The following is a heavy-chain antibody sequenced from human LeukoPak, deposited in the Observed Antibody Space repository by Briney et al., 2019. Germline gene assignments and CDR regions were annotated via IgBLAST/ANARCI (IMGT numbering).Heavy chain of an antibody. Sequence: SETPSLTCTVSGDSISSYYWSWIRQPPGKGLEWIGYIYTSGSTNYNPSLRSRVTISVDTSKNQFSLKLSSVTASDTAVYYCARQGYNGNYFDYWGQGTLVTVSS. D-gene: IGHD5-24*01. V-gene: IGHV4-4*09. CDR2: IYTSGST. CDR3: ARQGYNGNYFDY. CDR1: GDSISSYY. J-gene: IGHJ4*02.